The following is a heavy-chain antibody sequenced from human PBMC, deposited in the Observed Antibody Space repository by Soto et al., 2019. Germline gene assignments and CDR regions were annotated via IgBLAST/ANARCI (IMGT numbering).Heavy chain of an antibody. CDR1: GGSISSSNW. Sequence: TSETLSLTCAVSGGSISSSNWWSWVRQPPGKGLEWIGEIYHSGSTNYNPSLKSRVTISVDKSKNQFSLKLSSVTAADTAVYYCARGSSIAGLYYGMDVWGQGTTVTVSS. D-gene: IGHD6-6*01. J-gene: IGHJ6*02. CDR2: IYHSGST. V-gene: IGHV4-4*02. CDR3: ARGSSIAGLYYGMDV.